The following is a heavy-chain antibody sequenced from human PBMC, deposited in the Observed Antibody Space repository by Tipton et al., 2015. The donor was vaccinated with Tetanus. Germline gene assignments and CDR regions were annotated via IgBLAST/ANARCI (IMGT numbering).Heavy chain of an antibody. CDR3: ARDRGDYIYYGMDV. D-gene: IGHD3-22*01. Sequence: QKEKAGAEVKKPGASLKVSCKASGYTFTGYYLYWVRQAPGQGLEWMGWIDPNSGGTAYAQKFQGRVTMTRDTSISTVDMELSRLRSDDTAVYYCARDRGDYIYYGMDVWGPGTTVTVSS. CDR1: GYTFTGYY. V-gene: IGHV1-2*02. CDR2: IDPNSGGT. J-gene: IGHJ6*02.